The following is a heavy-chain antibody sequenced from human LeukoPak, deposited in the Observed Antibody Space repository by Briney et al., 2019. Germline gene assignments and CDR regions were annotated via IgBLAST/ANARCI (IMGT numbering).Heavy chain of an antibody. J-gene: IGHJ4*02. CDR1: GFTFGDYA. D-gene: IGHD3-22*01. CDR3: TSKRYYYDSSGYYYASDY. CDR2: IRSKAYGGTT. Sequence: PGGSLRLSCTASGFTFGDYAMSWVRQAPGKGLEWVGFIRSKAYGGTTEYAASVKGRFTISRDDSKSIAYLQMTSLKTEDTAVYYCTSKRYYYDSSGYYYASDYWGQGTLVTVSS. V-gene: IGHV3-49*04.